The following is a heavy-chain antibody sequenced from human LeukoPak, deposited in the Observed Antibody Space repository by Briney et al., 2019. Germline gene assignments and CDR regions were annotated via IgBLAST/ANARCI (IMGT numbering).Heavy chain of an antibody. CDR2: IWYDGSNK. D-gene: IGHD4-17*01. J-gene: IGHJ4*02. CDR1: GFTFSSYG. V-gene: IGHV3-33*06. CDR3: AKDLSDYGDFPIDY. Sequence: PGGSLRLSCAASGFTFSSYGMHWVRQAPGKGLEWVAVIWYDGSNKYYADSVKGRFTISKDNSKNTLYLQMNSLRAEDTAVYYCAKDLSDYGDFPIDYWGQGTLVTVPS.